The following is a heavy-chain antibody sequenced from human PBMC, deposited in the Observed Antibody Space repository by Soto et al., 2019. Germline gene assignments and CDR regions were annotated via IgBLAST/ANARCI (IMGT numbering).Heavy chain of an antibody. Sequence: PSETLSLTCTVSSGSISSYFWSGIRQPPGKGLEWIGYIYNSGSTNYNPSLKSRVTISVDTSKNQFSLKLSSVTAADTAVYYCAKVVVGPGGDAFDIWGRGTMVTVSS. J-gene: IGHJ3*02. D-gene: IGHD2-21*01. CDR2: IYNSGST. CDR1: SGSISSYF. CDR3: AKVVVGPGGDAFDI. V-gene: IGHV4-59*01.